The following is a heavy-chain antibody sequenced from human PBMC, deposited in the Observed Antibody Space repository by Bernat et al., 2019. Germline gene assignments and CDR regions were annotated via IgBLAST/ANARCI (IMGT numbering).Heavy chain of an antibody. D-gene: IGHD3-3*01. Sequence: QVQLVESGGGVVQPGRSLRLSCAASGFTFSSYGMHWVRQAPGKGLEWVAVIWYDGSNKYYADSVKGRFTISRDNSKNTLYLQMNSLRSEDTAVYYCAAESSYDFWSGSPYDYWGQGALVTVSS. V-gene: IGHV3-33*01. J-gene: IGHJ4*02. CDR2: IWYDGSNK. CDR3: AAESSYDFWSGSPYDY. CDR1: GFTFSSYG.